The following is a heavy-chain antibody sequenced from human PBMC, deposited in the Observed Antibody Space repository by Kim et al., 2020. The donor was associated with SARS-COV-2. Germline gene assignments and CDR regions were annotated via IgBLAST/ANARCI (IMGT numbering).Heavy chain of an antibody. CDR1: GGSFSDYY. D-gene: IGHD3-22*01. V-gene: IGHV4-34*01. J-gene: IGHJ2*01. CDR3: ARGRQMVITTPWYFDL. Sequence: SETLSLTCAVYGGSFSDYYWSWIRQPPGKGLEWIGEINHSGSTNYNPSLKSRVTISIDTSKNQFSLQLTSVTAADTAVYYCARGRQMVITTPWYFDLWGRGTLVTVSS. CDR2: INHSGST.